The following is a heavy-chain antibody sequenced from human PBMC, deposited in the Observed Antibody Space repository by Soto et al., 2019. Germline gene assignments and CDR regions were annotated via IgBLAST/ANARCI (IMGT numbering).Heavy chain of an antibody. CDR3: ARVAPSGGSVPRFDP. Sequence: ASVKVSCKASGYTFTSYAMHWVRQASGQRLERMGWINAGNGNTKYSQKFQGRVIVTRDTSATTAYLEVDSLRSEDTAIYYCARVAPSGGSVPRFDPWGQGTLVTVSS. CDR1: GYTFTSYA. CDR2: INAGNGNT. J-gene: IGHJ5*02. D-gene: IGHD3-10*01. V-gene: IGHV1-3*01.